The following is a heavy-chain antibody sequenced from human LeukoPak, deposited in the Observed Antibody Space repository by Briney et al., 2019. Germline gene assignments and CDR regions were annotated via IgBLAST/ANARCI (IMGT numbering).Heavy chain of an antibody. J-gene: IGHJ5*02. D-gene: IGHD3-22*01. V-gene: IGHV3-74*01. CDR3: ARDLGQYYDTSDNWFDP. CDR1: GFTFGSFW. CDR2: INSDGINT. Sequence: GGSLRLSCAASGFTFGSFWMHWVRQVPGKGLVWVSRINSDGINTSYADSVKGRFTISRDNAKNTLNLQMNSLRAEDTAVYYCARDLGQYYDTSDNWFDPWGQGTLVTVSS.